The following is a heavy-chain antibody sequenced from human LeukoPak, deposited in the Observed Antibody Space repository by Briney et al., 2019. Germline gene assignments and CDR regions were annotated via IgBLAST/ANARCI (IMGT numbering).Heavy chain of an antibody. CDR3: ASQVSGYSYEVNV. Sequence: SETLSLTCTVSGGSIGSSIYYWGWIRQPPGKGLEWLGSIYYSGSTYYNPSLKSRVTISVDTTKNHFSLRLSSVSAADTAVYYCASQVSGYSYEVNVWGQGTLVTVSS. J-gene: IGHJ4*02. D-gene: IGHD5-18*01. V-gene: IGHV4-39*02. CDR2: IYYSGST. CDR1: GGSIGSSIYY.